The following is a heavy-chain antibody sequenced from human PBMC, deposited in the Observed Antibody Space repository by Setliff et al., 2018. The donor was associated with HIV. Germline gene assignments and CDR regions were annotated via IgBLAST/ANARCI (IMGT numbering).Heavy chain of an antibody. Sequence: SETLSLTCSLSGGSISSYHWNWIRQPPGKRLEWLGSIYSSGSPSYNPSLSSRVNISVDMSKNQVSLKVTSVNVADTATYFCAAKPMIRGKPFDSWGQGTLVTVS. J-gene: IGHJ5*01. CDR2: IYSSGSP. CDR1: GGSISSYH. D-gene: IGHD3-10*01. V-gene: IGHV4-59*04. CDR3: AAKPMIRGKPFDS.